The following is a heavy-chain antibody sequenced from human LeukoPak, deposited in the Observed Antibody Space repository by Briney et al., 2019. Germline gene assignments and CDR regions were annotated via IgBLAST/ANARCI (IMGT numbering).Heavy chain of an antibody. CDR1: VGSLDVQY. D-gene: IGHD2-21*02. Sequence: SGALSVTCMVTVGSLDVQYWSSIRQPPWKGVEWIGDIYSNGGTKYNPSLPSRVTMSVDISKNPLSLKMDSVTAADTAVYYCASHLGGDFGSGTHFVYWGQGTLVTVSS. V-gene: IGHV4-59*11. J-gene: IGHJ4*02. CDR2: IYSNGGT. CDR3: ASHLGGDFGSGTHFVY.